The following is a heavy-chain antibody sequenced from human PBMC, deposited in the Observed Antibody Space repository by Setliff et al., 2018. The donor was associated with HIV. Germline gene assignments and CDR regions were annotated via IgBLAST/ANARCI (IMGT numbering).Heavy chain of an antibody. V-gene: IGHV4-39*07. CDR3: ARGSRNYYGSGALDY. CDR2: IHYTGNT. Sequence: SETLSLTCTVSGASISTTTYYWGWIRQPPGKGLEWIGSIHYTGNTYNTPSLKSRLTISVDASKNQISLKLTSVTAADTAVYHCARGSRNYYGSGALDYWGQGTLVTVSS. D-gene: IGHD3-10*01. CDR1: GASISTTTYY. J-gene: IGHJ4*02.